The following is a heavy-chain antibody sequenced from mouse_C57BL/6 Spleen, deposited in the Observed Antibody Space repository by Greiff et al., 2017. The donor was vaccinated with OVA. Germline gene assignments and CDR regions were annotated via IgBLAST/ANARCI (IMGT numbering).Heavy chain of an antibody. Sequence: EVQGVESGGDLVKPGGSLKLSCAASGFTFSSYGMSWVRQTPDKRLEWVATISSGGSYTYYPDSVKGRFTISRDNAKNTLYLQMSSLKSEDTAMYYSARHDGSYFDYWGQGTTLTVSS. CDR2: ISSGGSYT. CDR1: GFTFSSYG. J-gene: IGHJ2*01. V-gene: IGHV5-6*01. CDR3: ARHDGSYFDY.